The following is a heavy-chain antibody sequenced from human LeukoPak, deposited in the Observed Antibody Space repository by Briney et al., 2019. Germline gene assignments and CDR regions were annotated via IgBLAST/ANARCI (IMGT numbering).Heavy chain of an antibody. CDR1: GFTFSSYG. D-gene: IGHD1-26*01. CDR3: AREIGWELLTIDS. J-gene: IGHJ4*02. V-gene: IGHV3-33*01. Sequence: PGGSLRLSCAASGFTFSSYGMHWVRQAPGKGLEWVAVIWYDGSNKYYADSVKGRFTISRDNSKNTLYLQMNSLRAEDTAVYYCAREIGWELLTIDSWGQGTLVTVSS. CDR2: IWYDGSNK.